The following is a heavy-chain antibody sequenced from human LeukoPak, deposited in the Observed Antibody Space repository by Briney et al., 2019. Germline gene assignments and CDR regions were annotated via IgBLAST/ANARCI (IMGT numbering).Heavy chain of an antibody. CDR1: GGTFSHSA. Sequence: SVKVSCKTSGGTFSHSAISWVRQAPGQGLEWMGQIIPIFDAANLAQNFQGRITITADGSTNTAYLELSSLRSEDTAVYYCARDGEYYDSSGSYFDYWGQGTAVTVSS. D-gene: IGHD3-22*01. CDR3: ARDGEYYDSSGSYFDY. CDR2: IIPIFDAA. J-gene: IGHJ4*02. V-gene: IGHV1-69*01.